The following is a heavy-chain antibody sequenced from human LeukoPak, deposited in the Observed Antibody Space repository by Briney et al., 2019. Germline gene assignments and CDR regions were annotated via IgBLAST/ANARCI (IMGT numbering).Heavy chain of an antibody. CDR2: IMPLFNTA. CDR1: GGTFSSYS. CDR3: ARVDRYHYYLDV. J-gene: IGHJ6*03. Sequence: ASVKVSCKASGGTFSSYSITWVRQAPGQGLEWMGGIMPLFNTANYAQQFQGRVTITTDESTSTAYMELSSLRFEDTAMYYCARVDRYHYYLDVWGEGTTVTVSS. V-gene: IGHV1-69*05.